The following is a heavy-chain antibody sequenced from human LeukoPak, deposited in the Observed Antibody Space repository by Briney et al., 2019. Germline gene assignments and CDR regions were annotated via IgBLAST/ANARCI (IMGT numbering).Heavy chain of an antibody. V-gene: IGHV5-51*01. CDR2: IYPGDSDT. Sequence: GESLKISCKGSGYIFTSYWIGWVRQMPGKGLEWMWIIYPGDSDTRYSPSFQGQVTISADKSISTAYLQWSSLKASDTAMYYCARRVVVTARDAFDIWGQGTMVTVSS. D-gene: IGHD2-21*02. CDR3: ARRVVVTARDAFDI. J-gene: IGHJ3*02. CDR1: GYIFTSYW.